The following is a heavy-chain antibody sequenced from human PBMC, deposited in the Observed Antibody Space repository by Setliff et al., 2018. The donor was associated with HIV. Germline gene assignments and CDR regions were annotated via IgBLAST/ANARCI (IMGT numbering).Heavy chain of an antibody. Sequence: PSETLSLTCNVSGGSISSGTYYWSWIRQPAGKGLEWIGHTYTSGSANYNPSLKSRVTISVDTSKNQFSLKLSSVTAADTAVYYCARGGTSSNWFGPWGQGTLVTVSS. CDR3: ARGGTSSNWFGP. CDR1: GGSISSGTYY. CDR2: TYTSGSA. J-gene: IGHJ5*02. V-gene: IGHV4-61*09. D-gene: IGHD2-2*01.